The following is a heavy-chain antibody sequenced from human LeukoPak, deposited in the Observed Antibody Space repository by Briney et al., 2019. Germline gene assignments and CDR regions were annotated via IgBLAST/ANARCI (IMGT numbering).Heavy chain of an antibody. CDR2: IYPGDSDT. J-gene: IGHJ4*02. Sequence: GESLKISCKGSGYSFTSYWIGWVRQMPGKGLEWKGIIYPGDSDTRYSPSFQGQVTISADKSISTAYLQWSSLKASDTAMYYCARLQRGSIAAAGFDYWGQGTLVTVSS. CDR3: ARLQRGSIAAAGFDY. CDR1: GYSFTSYW. V-gene: IGHV5-51*01. D-gene: IGHD6-13*01.